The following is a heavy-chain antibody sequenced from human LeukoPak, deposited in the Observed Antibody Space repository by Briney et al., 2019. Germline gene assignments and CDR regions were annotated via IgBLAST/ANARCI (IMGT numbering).Heavy chain of an antibody. J-gene: IGHJ6*02. CDR1: GFTFDDYA. CDR2: ISWNSGSI. Sequence: GRSLRLSCAASGFTFDDYAMHWVRQAPGKGLEWVAGISWNSGSIGYADSVKGRFTISRDNAKNSLYLQMNSLRAEDTAVYYCARARLSFTISGTYYYYGMDVWGQGTTVTVSS. V-gene: IGHV3-9*01. CDR3: ARARLSFTISGTYYYYGMDV. D-gene: IGHD3-9*01.